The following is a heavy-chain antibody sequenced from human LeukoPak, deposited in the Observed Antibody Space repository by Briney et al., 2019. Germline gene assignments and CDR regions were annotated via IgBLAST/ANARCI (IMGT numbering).Heavy chain of an antibody. CDR1: GFTFDDYA. V-gene: IGHV3-9*01. CDR2: ISWNSGSI. CDR3: AKDMHAPPFYGDYGWGDGLDY. Sequence: PGGSLRLSCAASGFTFDDYAMHWVRQAPGKGLEWVSGISWNSGSIGYADSVKGRFTISRDNAKNSLYLQMNSLRAEDTALYYCAKDMHAPPFYGDYGWGDGLDYWGQGTLVTVSS. D-gene: IGHD4-17*01. J-gene: IGHJ4*02.